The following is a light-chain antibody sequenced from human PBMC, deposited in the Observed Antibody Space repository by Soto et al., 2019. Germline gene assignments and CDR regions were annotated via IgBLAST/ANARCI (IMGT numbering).Light chain of an antibody. CDR3: HQYYSYPLT. CDR2: AAS. J-gene: IGKJ3*01. V-gene: IGKV1-8*01. CDR1: QGISSY. Sequence: AIRMTQSPSSLSASTGDRVTITCRASQGISSYLAWYQQKPGKAPKLLIYAASTLQSGVPSRFSGSGSGTDFTLTISCLQSEDFATYYCHQYYSYPLTFGPGTKVDIQ.